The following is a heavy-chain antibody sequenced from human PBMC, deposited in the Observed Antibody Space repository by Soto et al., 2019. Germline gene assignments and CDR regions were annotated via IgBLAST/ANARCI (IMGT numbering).Heavy chain of an antibody. CDR2: ISAYNGNT. CDR1: GYTFTSYG. V-gene: IGHV1-18*01. Sequence: ASVKVSCKASGYTFTSYGISWVRQAPGQGLEWMGWISAYNGNTNYAQKLQGRVTMTTDTSTSTAYMELRSLRSDDTAVYYCAREDPFDLRYCSGGSCYSGFFDYWGQ. J-gene: IGHJ4*02. D-gene: IGHD2-15*01. CDR3: AREDPFDLRYCSGGSCYSGFFDY.